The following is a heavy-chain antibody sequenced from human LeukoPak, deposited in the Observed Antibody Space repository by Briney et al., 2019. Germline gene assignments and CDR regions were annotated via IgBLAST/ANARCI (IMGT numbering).Heavy chain of an antibody. D-gene: IGHD5-12*01. CDR1: GYTFTGYY. J-gene: IGHJ4*02. V-gene: IGHV1-2*02. CDR2: INPNSGGT. Sequence: ASVKVSCKASGYTFTGYYMHWVRQAPGQGLEWMGWINPNSGGTNYAQKFQGGVTMTRDTSISTAYMELSRLRSDDTAVYYCARVLGYSGYDPLFDYWGQGTLVTVSS. CDR3: ARVLGYSGYDPLFDY.